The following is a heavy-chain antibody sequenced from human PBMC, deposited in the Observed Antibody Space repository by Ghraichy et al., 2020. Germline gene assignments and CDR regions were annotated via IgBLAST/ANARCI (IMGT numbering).Heavy chain of an antibody. D-gene: IGHD2-8*01. J-gene: IGHJ4*02. CDR3: ARLVLMVYAFDY. CDR1: GGSISSSSYY. CDR2: LYYSGST. V-gene: IGHV4-39*01. Sequence: SETLSLTCTVSGGSISSSSYYWGWIRQPPGKGLEWIGSLYYSGSTNSNPSLKSRVTISADTSKNQFSLNLSSGTAADSAVYYCARLVLMVYAFDYWGQGTLVTVSS.